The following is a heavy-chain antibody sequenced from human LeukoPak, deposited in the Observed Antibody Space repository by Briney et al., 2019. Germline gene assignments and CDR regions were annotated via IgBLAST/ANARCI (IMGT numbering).Heavy chain of an antibody. CDR1: GGSISSGSYY. Sequence: PSQTLSLTCTVSGGSISSGSYYWSWIRQPAGKGLEWIGRIYTSGSTNYNPSLKSRVTISVDTSKNQFSLKLSSVTAADTAVYYCARVSMAVGVGAFDIWGQGTMVTVSS. CDR3: ARVSMAVGVGAFDI. D-gene: IGHD5-24*01. CDR2: IYTSGST. V-gene: IGHV4-61*02. J-gene: IGHJ3*02.